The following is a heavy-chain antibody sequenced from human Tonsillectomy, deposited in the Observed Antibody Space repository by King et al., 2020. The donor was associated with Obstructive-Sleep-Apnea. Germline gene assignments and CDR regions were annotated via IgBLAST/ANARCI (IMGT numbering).Heavy chain of an antibody. J-gene: IGHJ6*02. CDR2: IYYSGST. V-gene: IGHV4-39*01. Sequence: LQLQESGPGLVKPSETLSLTCTVSGGSISSSSYYWGWIRQPPGQGLEWIGSIYYSGSTYYNPSLKSRVTISVDTSKNQFSLKLSSVTAADTAVYYCARVFGSGSKFYYYYGMDVWGQGTTVTVSS. CDR1: GGSISSSSYY. CDR3: ARVFGSGSKFYYYYGMDV. D-gene: IGHD3-10*01.